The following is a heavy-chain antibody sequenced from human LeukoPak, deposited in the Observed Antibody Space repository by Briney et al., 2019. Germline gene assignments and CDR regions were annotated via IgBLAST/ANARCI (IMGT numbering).Heavy chain of an antibody. CDR3: AKVSGYHYYYGMDV. V-gene: IGHV3-23*01. CDR2: ISWSGGST. CDR1: GFTFSSYA. J-gene: IGHJ6*02. D-gene: IGHD3-10*01. Sequence: GGSLRLSCAPSGFTFSSYAMSWVRQAPGEGLEGVSAISWSGGSTFYADSVRGGFTISRDNSKNTLYLQMNSLRAEDTAVYYCAKVSGYHYYYGMDVWGQGTMVTVSS.